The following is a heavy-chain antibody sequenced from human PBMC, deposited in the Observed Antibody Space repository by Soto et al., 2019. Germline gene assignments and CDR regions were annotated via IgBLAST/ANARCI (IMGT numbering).Heavy chain of an antibody. J-gene: IGHJ4*02. CDR1: GYTFTSYD. Sequence: QVQLVQSGAEVKKPGASVKVSCKASGYTFTSYDINWVRQATGQGLEWMGWMNPNSGNTGYAQKFQGRVTMTRNTSISTAYMGLSSLRSEETAVYYCAQQGYCSSTSCYPGYYFDYWGQGTLVTVSS. CDR2: MNPNSGNT. D-gene: IGHD2-2*01. CDR3: AQQGYCSSTSCYPGYYFDY. V-gene: IGHV1-8*01.